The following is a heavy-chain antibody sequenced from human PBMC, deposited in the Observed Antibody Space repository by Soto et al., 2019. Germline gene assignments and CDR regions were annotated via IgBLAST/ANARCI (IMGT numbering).Heavy chain of an antibody. Sequence: GESLKISCKGSGYSFTSYWIGWVRQMPGKGLEWMGIIYPGDSDTRYGPSFQGQVTISADKSISTAYLQWSSLKASDTAMYYCARLSDTAMYYYYGMDVWGQGTTVTVSS. CDR2: IYPGDSDT. CDR1: GYSFTSYW. CDR3: ARLSDTAMYYYYGMDV. J-gene: IGHJ6*02. D-gene: IGHD5-18*01. V-gene: IGHV5-51*01.